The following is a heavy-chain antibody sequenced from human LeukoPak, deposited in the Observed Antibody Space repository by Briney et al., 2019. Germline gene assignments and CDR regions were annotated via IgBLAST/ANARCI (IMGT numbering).Heavy chain of an antibody. D-gene: IGHD3/OR15-3a*01. J-gene: IGHJ6*03. Sequence: GGSLRLSCAASGFTFTNYDMHWVRQRSGKGLEWVSTITNAGDTYYPDSAKGRFTISREVARNSLYLQVNSLTGGDTAVYYCAREGTGYPSMDVWGKGTTVTVSS. CDR3: AREGTGYPSMDV. CDR2: ITNAGDT. V-gene: IGHV3-13*01. CDR1: GFTFTNYD.